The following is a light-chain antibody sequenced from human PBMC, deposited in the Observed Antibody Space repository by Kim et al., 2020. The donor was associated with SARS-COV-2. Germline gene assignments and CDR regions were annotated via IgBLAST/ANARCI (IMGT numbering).Light chain of an antibody. CDR3: GTWDSSLSAVV. CDR2: DTN. J-gene: IGLJ2*01. V-gene: IGLV1-51*01. Sequence: GQRVTISCSGNNSNIGNHLVSWYQYVPGTAPKLVIYDTNKRPSGIPDRFSGYRVGTSATLDITGLQTGDEADYYCGTWDSSLSAVVFGGGTQLTVL. CDR1: NSNIGNHL.